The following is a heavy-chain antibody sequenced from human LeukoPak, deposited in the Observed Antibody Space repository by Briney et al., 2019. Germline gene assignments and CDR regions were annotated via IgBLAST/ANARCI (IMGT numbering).Heavy chain of an antibody. CDR1: GYTFTGYY. V-gene: IGHV1-2*02. D-gene: IGHD6-19*01. CDR3: ARIGSSSGWSHFDY. Sequence: ASVKVSCKASGYTFTGYYMHWVRQAPGQGLEWIGWINPNSGGTNYAQKFQGRVTMTRDTSISTAYMELSRLRSDDTAVYYCARIGSSSGWSHFDYWGQGTLVTVSS. J-gene: IGHJ4*02. CDR2: INPNSGGT.